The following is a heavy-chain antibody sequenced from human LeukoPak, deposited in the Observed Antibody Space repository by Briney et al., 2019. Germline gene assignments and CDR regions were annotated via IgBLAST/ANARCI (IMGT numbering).Heavy chain of an antibody. D-gene: IGHD2-8*01. CDR1: GGSISSYY. J-gene: IGHJ4*02. CDR2: IYFTGST. Sequence: SETLSLTCTVSGGSISSYYWSWIRQPPGKGLECIGYIYFTGSTNYNPSLKSRVTISVDTSNNQFSLKLSSVTAADTAVYYCARRYCTNGVCYLVYWGQGTLVTVSS. CDR3: ARRYCTNGVCYLVY. V-gene: IGHV4-59*12.